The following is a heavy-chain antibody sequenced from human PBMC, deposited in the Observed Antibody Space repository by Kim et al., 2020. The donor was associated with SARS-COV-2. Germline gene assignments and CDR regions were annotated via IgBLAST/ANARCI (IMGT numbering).Heavy chain of an antibody. CDR3: ATSSPGYCSGGSCYGPRWFDP. CDR1: GYSFTSYW. Sequence: GESLKISCKGSGYSFTSYWIGWVRQMPGKGLEWMGIIYPGDSDTRYSPSFQGQVTISADKSISTAYLQWSSLKASDTAMYYCATSSPGYCSGGSCYGPRWFDPWGQGTLVTVSS. CDR2: IYPGDSDT. V-gene: IGHV5-51*01. J-gene: IGHJ5*02. D-gene: IGHD2-15*01.